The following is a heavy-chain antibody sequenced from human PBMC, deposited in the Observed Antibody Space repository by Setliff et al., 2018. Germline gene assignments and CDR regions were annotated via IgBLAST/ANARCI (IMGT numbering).Heavy chain of an antibody. D-gene: IGHD3-3*01. Sequence: PGESLKISCKGSGYSFTNYWIGWVRQMPGKGLEWMGIIYPGDSDTRYSPSFQGQVTISADKSISTAYLQWSSLKASDTAMYYCARQAIFGSDAFDIWGQVTMVTVSS. CDR1: GYSFTNYW. CDR3: ARQAIFGSDAFDI. V-gene: IGHV5-51*01. CDR2: IYPGDSDT. J-gene: IGHJ3*02.